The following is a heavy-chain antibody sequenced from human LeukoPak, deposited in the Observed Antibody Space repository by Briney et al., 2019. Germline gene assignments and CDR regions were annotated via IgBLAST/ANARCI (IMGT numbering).Heavy chain of an antibody. CDR1: GFTFSSYE. J-gene: IGHJ4*02. D-gene: IGHD2-8*02. Sequence: GGSLRLSCAASGFTFSSYEMNWVRQAPGKGLEWVSSFSASGGSTYYADSVKGRFTISRDNSKNIMFLQMNSLRAEDTAIYYCAKAPTATVVFFESWGQGSLVIVSS. CDR2: FSASGGST. CDR3: AKAPTATVVFFES. V-gene: IGHV3-23*01.